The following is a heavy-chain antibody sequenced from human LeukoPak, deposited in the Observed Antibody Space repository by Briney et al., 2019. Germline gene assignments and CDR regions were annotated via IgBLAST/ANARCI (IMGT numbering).Heavy chain of an antibody. D-gene: IGHD6-19*01. CDR1: GFTFSSYG. CDR3: ARGSEYSSGWAFDY. Sequence: PGGSLRLSCAASGFTFSSYGMNWVRQAPGKGLEWVAFIRYDGSIKYSADSVKGRFTISRDNSKNTLYLQMNSLRAEDTAVYYCARGSEYSSGWAFDYWGQGTLVTVSS. V-gene: IGHV3-30*02. J-gene: IGHJ4*02. CDR2: IRYDGSIK.